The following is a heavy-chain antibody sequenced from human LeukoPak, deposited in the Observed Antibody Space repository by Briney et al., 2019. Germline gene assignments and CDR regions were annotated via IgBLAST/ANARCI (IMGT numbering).Heavy chain of an antibody. Sequence: GGSLRLFCAASGFTFSSYSMNWVRQAPGKGLEWVSSISSSSSYIYYADSVKGRFTISRDNAKNSLYLQMNSLRAGDTAVYYCARAYGDPGYYFDYWGQGTLVTVSS. J-gene: IGHJ4*02. D-gene: IGHD4-17*01. CDR1: GFTFSSYS. CDR3: ARAYGDPGYYFDY. CDR2: ISSSSSYI. V-gene: IGHV3-21*01.